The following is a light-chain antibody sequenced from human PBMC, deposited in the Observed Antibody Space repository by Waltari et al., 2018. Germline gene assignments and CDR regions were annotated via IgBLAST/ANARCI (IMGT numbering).Light chain of an antibody. CDR2: EVS. CDR3: CSYAGSLYVV. CDR1: SSDVGSYHL. Sequence: QSALTQPASVSGSPGQSIPISCTGTSSDVGSYHLVSWYQQHPGKAPKLMIYEVSKRPSGVSNRFSGSKSGNTASLTISGLQAEDESDYYCCSYAGSLYVVFGGGTKLTVL. J-gene: IGLJ2*01. V-gene: IGLV2-23*02.